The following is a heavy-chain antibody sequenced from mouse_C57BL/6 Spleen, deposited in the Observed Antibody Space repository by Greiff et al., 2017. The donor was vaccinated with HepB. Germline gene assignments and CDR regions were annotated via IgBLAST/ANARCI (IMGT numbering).Heavy chain of an antibody. CDR2: ISDGGSYT. D-gene: IGHD2-4*01. CDR1: GFTFSSYA. J-gene: IGHJ3*01. V-gene: IGHV5-4*01. Sequence: EVKLVESGGGLVKPGGSLKLSCAASGFTFSSYAMSWVRQTPEKRLEWVATISDGGSYTYYPDNVKGRFTISRDNAKNNLYLQMSHLKSEDTAMYYCARDRRGYDYDGAWFAYWGQGTLVTVSA. CDR3: ARDRRGYDYDGAWFAY.